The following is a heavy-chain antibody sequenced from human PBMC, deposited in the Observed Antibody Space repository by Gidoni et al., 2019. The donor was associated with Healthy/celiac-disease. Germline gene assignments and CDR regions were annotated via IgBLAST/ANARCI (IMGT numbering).Heavy chain of an antibody. J-gene: IGHJ4*02. V-gene: IGHV3-48*03. D-gene: IGHD3-10*01. Sequence: EVQLVESGGGLVQPGGPLRPSCAASGFTFSSYTMNWVRQAPGQGLGWVSYISSSGSTIYYADSVKGRFTISRDNAKNSLYLQMNSLRAEDTAVYYCARLETMVRGAIDYWGQGTLVTVSS. CDR2: ISSSGSTI. CDR1: GFTFSSYT. CDR3: ARLETMVRGAIDY.